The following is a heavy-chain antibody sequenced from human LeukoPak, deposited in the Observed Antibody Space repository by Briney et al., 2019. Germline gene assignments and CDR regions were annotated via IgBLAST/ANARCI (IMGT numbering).Heavy chain of an antibody. D-gene: IGHD1-26*01. J-gene: IGHJ4*02. CDR2: IYYSGST. V-gene: IGHV4-59*01. Sequence: PSETLSLTCTVSGASISSYYWSWIRQPPGKGLEWIAYIYYSGSTNYNPSLKSRVTISVDTSKSQFSLKLSSVTAADTAVYYCARAPSGSYNPYYFDYWGQGILVTVSS. CDR3: ARAPSGSYNPYYFDY. CDR1: GASISSYY.